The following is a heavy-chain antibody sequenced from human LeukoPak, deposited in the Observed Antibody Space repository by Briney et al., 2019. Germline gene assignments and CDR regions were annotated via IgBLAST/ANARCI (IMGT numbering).Heavy chain of an antibody. CDR3: AKDNRDYYIDY. V-gene: IGHV3-30*02. D-gene: IGHD3-10*01. J-gene: IGHJ4*02. Sequence: PGGSLRLSCAASGFTFNNFGMHWVRQAPGKGLEWVTFIQYNGNNKYYADSAKGRFTISRDNSKNTLYLQMNSLRAEDTAVYYCAKDNRDYYIDYWGQGTLVTVSS. CDR2: IQYNGNNK. CDR1: GFTFNNFG.